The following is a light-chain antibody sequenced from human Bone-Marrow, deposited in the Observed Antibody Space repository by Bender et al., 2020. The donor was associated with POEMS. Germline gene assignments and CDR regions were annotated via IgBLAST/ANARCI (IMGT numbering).Light chain of an antibody. CDR1: SSDVGGYNY. J-gene: IGLJ2*01. Sequence: QSALTQPASVSGSPGQSITISCTGTSSDVGGYNYVSWYQQHPGKAPKLMIYEVTNRPSGVSNRFSGSKSGNTASLTISGLQAADDADYYCSSYTISRDVIFGGGTKLTVV. CDR3: SSYTISRDVI. CDR2: EVT. V-gene: IGLV2-14*01.